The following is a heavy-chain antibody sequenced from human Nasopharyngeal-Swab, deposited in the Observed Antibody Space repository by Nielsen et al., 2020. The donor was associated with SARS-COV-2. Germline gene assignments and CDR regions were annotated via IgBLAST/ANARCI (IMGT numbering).Heavy chain of an antibody. Sequence: SETLSLTCTVSGGSISSYYWNWIRQPPGKGLEWIGYIYYSGSTNYNPSLKSRVTISVDTSKNQFSLKLSSVTAADTAVYYCARDRGYSSGWPDAFDIWGQGTMVTVSS. V-gene: IGHV4-59*13. CDR2: IYYSGST. J-gene: IGHJ3*02. D-gene: IGHD6-19*01. CDR3: ARDRGYSSGWPDAFDI. CDR1: GGSISSYY.